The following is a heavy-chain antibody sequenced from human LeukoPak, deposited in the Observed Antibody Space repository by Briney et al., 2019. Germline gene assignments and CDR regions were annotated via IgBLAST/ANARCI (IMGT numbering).Heavy chain of an antibody. CDR2: IYYSGST. Sequence: NPSETLSLTCTVSGDSISSTSYYWGWIRQPPGKGLEWIGSIYYSGSTYYNPSLKSRVTISVDTSKNQFSLKLNSVTAADTAVYYCARGRLRFPRSYYYYMDVWGKGTTVTVSS. V-gene: IGHV4-39*01. CDR3: ARGRLRFPRSYYYYMDV. CDR1: GDSISSTSYY. J-gene: IGHJ6*03. D-gene: IGHD3-3*01.